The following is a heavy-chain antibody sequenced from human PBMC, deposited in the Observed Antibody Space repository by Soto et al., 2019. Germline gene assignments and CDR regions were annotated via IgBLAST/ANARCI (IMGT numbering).Heavy chain of an antibody. CDR1: GFTFSSYG. D-gene: IGHD6-19*01. V-gene: IGHV3-30*18. CDR2: ISYDGSNK. CDR3: ANPITVSSGWSRDY. J-gene: IGHJ4*02. Sequence: QVQLVESGGGVVQPGRSLRLSCAASGFTFSSYGMHWVRQAPGKGLEWVAVISYDGSNKYYADSVKGRFTISRDNSKNTLYLQMNSLRAEDTAVYYCANPITVSSGWSRDYWGQGTLVTVS.